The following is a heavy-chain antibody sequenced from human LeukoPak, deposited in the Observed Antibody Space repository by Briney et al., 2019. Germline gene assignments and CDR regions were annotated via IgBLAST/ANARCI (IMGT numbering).Heavy chain of an antibody. J-gene: IGHJ4*02. CDR3: ARQGHYYYDSSGRFDY. V-gene: IGHV4-39*01. D-gene: IGHD3-22*01. CDR2: IYYSGST. Sequence: SETLSLTCTVSGGSISSSSYYWGWIRQPPGKGLEWIGSIYYSGSTYYNPSPKSRVTISVDTSKNQFSLKLSSVTAADTAVYYCARQGHYYYDSSGRFDYWGQGTLVTVSS. CDR1: GGSISSSSYY.